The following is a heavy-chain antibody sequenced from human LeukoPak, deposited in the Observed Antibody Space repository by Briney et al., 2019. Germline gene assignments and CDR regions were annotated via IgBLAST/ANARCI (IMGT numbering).Heavy chain of an antibody. V-gene: IGHV3-21*01. CDR1: RYRFSIYH. CDR2: FSGSSSQV. J-gene: IGHJ3*01. D-gene: IGHD3-22*01. CDR3: ARDQYYSDTSAYPYDV. Sequence: GGPQTLSCNPSRYRFSIYHMIWVRLATGKGRVWLSYFSGSSSQVWYGDSVKGRFTTSRDNAKNSLYLQMSSLRVEDTAIYYCARDQYYSDTSAYPYDVWGQGTMVTVSS.